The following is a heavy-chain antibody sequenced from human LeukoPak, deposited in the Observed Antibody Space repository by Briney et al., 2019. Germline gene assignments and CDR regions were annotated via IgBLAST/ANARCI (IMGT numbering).Heavy chain of an antibody. D-gene: IGHD2-2*02. CDR3: ARDQSLGYCSSTSCYNLDY. J-gene: IGHJ4*02. Sequence: ASVKVSCKASGYTFTSYGISWVRQAPGRGLEWMGWISAYNGNTNYAQKLQGRVTMTTDTSTSTAYMELRSLRSDDTAVYYCARDQSLGYCSSTSCYNLDYWGQGTLVSVSS. V-gene: IGHV1-18*01. CDR2: ISAYNGNT. CDR1: GYTFTSYG.